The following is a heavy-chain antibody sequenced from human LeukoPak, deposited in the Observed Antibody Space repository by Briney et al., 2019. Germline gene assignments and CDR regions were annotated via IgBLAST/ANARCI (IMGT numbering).Heavy chain of an antibody. CDR3: ASFIAVGLGASDI. V-gene: IGHV4-34*01. CDR1: GGSFSGYY. D-gene: IGHD6-19*01. J-gene: IGHJ3*02. CDR2: INHSGST. Sequence: SETLSLTCAVYGGSFSGYYWSWIRQPPGKGLEWIGEINHSGSTNYNPSLKSRVTISVDTSKNQFSLKLSSVTAADTAVYYCASFIAVGLGASDIWGQGTMVTVSS.